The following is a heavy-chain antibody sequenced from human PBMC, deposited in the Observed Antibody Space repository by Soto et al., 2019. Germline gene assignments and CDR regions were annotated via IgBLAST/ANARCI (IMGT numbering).Heavy chain of an antibody. J-gene: IGHJ4*02. Sequence: LRLSCAASGFTFSDYYMSWIRQAPGKGLEWVSYISSSGSTIYYADSVKGRFTISRDNAKNSLYLQMNSLRAEDTAVYYCAREGYYDSSGHYDRWGQGTLGTVSS. CDR3: AREGYYDSSGHYDR. CDR2: ISSSGSTI. D-gene: IGHD3-22*01. V-gene: IGHV3-11*01. CDR1: GFTFSDYY.